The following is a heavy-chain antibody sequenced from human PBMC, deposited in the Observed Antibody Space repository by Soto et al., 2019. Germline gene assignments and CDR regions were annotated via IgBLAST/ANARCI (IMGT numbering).Heavy chain of an antibody. CDR2: IDPHSNT. V-gene: IGHV5-51*01. D-gene: IGHD6-19*01. CDR3: ARRTYTSGWRHYFDY. Sequence: GESLKISCQGSGYSFSSYWIDWVRQMPGKGLEWMAFIDPHSNTRYSPSFEGQITISADKSISTAYLQWSSLKASDTAIYYCARRTYTSGWRHYFDYWGQGTLVTVSS. J-gene: IGHJ4*02. CDR1: GYSFSSYW.